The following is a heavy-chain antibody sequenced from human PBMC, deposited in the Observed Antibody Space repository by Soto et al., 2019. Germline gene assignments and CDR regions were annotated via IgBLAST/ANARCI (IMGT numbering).Heavy chain of an antibody. V-gene: IGHV3-72*01. J-gene: IGHJ3*02. CDR3: AQTAYFDAFDI. Sequence: GGSLRLSCAASGFTFSSYSMNWVRQAPGKGLEWVGRSRKKLGFYTREYAASVKGRFTISRDDSKNSMYLEMNSLKREDTAVYYCAQTAYFDAFDIWGQGTMVTVSS. D-gene: IGHD1-1*01. CDR2: SRKKLGFYTR. CDR1: GFTFSSYS.